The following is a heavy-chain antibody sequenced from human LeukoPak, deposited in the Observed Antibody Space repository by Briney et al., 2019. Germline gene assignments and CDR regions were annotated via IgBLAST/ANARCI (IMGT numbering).Heavy chain of an antibody. D-gene: IGHD4-17*01. J-gene: IGHJ3*02. Sequence: SETLSLTCTVSGGSISSGDYYWSWIRQPPGKGLEWIGYIYYSGSTYYNPSLKSRVTISVDTSKNQFSLKLSSVTAADTAVYYCASSYGDYLAVYAFDIWGQGTMVTVSS. V-gene: IGHV4-30-4*01. CDR2: IYYSGST. CDR1: GGSISSGDYY. CDR3: ASSYGDYLAVYAFDI.